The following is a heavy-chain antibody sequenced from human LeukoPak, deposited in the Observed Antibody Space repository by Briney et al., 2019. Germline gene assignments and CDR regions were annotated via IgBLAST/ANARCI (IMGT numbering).Heavy chain of an antibody. CDR1: GFTFSSYA. J-gene: IGHJ4*02. V-gene: IGHV3-11*04. CDR2: ISSSGSTI. D-gene: IGHD3-3*01. Sequence: GGSLRLSCAASGFTFSSYAMSWIRQAPGKGLEWVSYISSSGSTIYYADSVKGRFTISRDNAKNSLYLQMNSLRAEDTAVYYCARATDRYYDFWSGYLPVSDYWGQGTLVTVSS. CDR3: ARATDRYYDFWSGYLPVSDY.